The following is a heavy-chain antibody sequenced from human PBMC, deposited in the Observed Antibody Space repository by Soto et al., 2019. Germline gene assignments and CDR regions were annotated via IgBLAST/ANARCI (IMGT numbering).Heavy chain of an antibody. V-gene: IGHV1-2*02. D-gene: IGHD1-7*01. Sequence: QVQLVQSGAEVKKPGASVKVSCKASGYTFTGYYMHWVRQAPGQGLEWMGWINPNSGGTNYAQKFQGRVTMTRDTAISTADMELSRLRSDDTAVYYCARVMDWNYENDYDYYYGMDVWGQGTTVTVSS. CDR1: GYTFTGYY. CDR3: ARVMDWNYENDYDYYYGMDV. J-gene: IGHJ6*02. CDR2: INPNSGGT.